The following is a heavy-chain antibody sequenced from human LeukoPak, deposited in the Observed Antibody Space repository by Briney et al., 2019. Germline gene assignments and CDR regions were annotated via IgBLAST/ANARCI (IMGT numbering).Heavy chain of an antibody. CDR3: ARDSGYSGYLPDAFDI. D-gene: IGHD5-12*01. CDR1: GFTFSSYS. Sequence: PGGSLRLSCAASGFTFSSYSMNWVRQAPGKGLEWVSSISSSSSYIYYADSVKGRFTISRDNAKNSLYLQMNGLRAEDTAVYYCARDSGYSGYLPDAFDIWGQGTMVTVPS. CDR2: ISSSSSYI. J-gene: IGHJ3*02. V-gene: IGHV3-21*01.